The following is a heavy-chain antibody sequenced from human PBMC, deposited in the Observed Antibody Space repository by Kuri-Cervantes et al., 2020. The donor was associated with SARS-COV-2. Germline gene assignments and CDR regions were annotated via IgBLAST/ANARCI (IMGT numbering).Heavy chain of an antibody. J-gene: IGHJ1*01. CDR2: INYSGTT. V-gene: IGHV4-34*01. CDR1: GGSFSDNH. CDR3: ARRGPTTVTTFTSLAEVGFQH. D-gene: IGHD4-17*01. Sequence: SETLSLTCAVYGGSFSDNHWTWVRQPPGKGLEWIGEINYSGTTNYNPSLKSRVTMSVDTSKNQFSLNLTSVTAADTAVYYCARRGPTTVTTFTSLAEVGFQHWGQGTLVTVSS.